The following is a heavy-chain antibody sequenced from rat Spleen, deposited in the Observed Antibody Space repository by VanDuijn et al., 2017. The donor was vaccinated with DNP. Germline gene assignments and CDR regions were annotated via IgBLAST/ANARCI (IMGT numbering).Heavy chain of an antibody. J-gene: IGHJ2*01. V-gene: IGHV5-58*01. CDR3: AKDGIGTTGDYFDY. CDR1: GFTFSNYW. CDR2: INTDGGTT. Sequence: EVQLVETGGGLVQPGRSLKLSCVASGFTFSNYWMFWVRQAPGKGLEWVASINTDGGTTYYPDSVKGRFTISRDNAENTVYLQMNSLRSEDTATYYCAKDGIGTTGDYFDYWGQGVMVTVSS. D-gene: IGHD1-5*01.